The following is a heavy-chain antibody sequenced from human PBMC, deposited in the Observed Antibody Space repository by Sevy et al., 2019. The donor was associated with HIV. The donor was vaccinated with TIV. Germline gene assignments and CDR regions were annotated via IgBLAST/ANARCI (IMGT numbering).Heavy chain of an antibody. CDR2: ISDTGTST. J-gene: IGHJ4*02. CDR3: AKYAGDVPQFDY. Sequence: GGSLRLSCAASGFTFRTFAMSWVRQAPGKGLQWVSSISDTGTSTYYADSVEGRFTISRDNSKKTLYLQMNSLRAEDTALYYCAKYAGDVPQFDYWGQGTLVTVSS. CDR1: GFTFRTFA. D-gene: IGHD7-27*01. V-gene: IGHV3-23*01.